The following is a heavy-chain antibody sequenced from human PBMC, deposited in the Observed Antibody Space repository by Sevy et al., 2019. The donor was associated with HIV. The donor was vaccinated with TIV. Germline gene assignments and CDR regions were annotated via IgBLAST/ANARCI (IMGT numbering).Heavy chain of an antibody. CDR3: AGSTWNFPAY. J-gene: IGHJ4*02. D-gene: IGHD1-7*01. V-gene: IGHV1-2*02. Sequence: ASVKVSCKTSGYTFSGYYMHWVRQAPGQGPEWMGWINPNNGGTMYAEKFQGRVTMTGDTSISTGYLELSRLTFDDTAVYYCAGSTWNFPAYWGQGTLVTVSS. CDR1: GYTFSGYY. CDR2: INPNNGGT.